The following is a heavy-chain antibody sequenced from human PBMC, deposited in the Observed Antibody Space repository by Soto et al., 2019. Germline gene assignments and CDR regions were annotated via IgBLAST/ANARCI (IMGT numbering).Heavy chain of an antibody. D-gene: IGHD2-2*02. CDR3: ARGLPYCASASCYNY. J-gene: IGHJ4*02. CDR2: MNPHSGNT. CDR1: GYTFNSFD. Sequence: QVQLVQSGAEVKRPGASVKVSCKASGYTFNSFDINWVRQATGQGPEWMGWMNPHSGNTGYAQKFQGRGTMTSDTSTDTAYMELSSLRSDDTAIYYCARGLPYCASASCYNYWGQGTLVTVSS. V-gene: IGHV1-8*01.